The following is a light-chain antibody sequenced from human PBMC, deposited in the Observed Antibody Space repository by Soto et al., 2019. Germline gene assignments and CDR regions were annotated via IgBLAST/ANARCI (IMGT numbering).Light chain of an antibody. Sequence: IVMTLSPSTLSVSPGERATLSCRASQRVSRNLALYQQKPGQAPMLLIYDASTRATGIPDRFSGSGSGTDFTLTISSLEPEDIAVYYCQQRSNWRVTFGGGTKVDI. CDR1: QRVSRN. J-gene: IGKJ4*01. V-gene: IGKV3-11*01. CDR2: DAS. CDR3: QQRSNWRVT.